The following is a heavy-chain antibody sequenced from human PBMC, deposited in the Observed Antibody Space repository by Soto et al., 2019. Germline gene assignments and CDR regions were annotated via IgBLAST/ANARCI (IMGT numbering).Heavy chain of an antibody. CDR2: ISAYNGNT. Sequence: GASVKVSCKASGYTFTSYGISWVRQAPGQGLEWMGWISAYNGNTNYAQKLQGRVTMTTDTSTSTAYMELRSLRSDDTAVYYCARISGYDIYYYYYYGMDVWGQGTTVTVSS. CDR1: GYTFTSYG. D-gene: IGHD5-12*01. V-gene: IGHV1-18*01. CDR3: ARISGYDIYYYYYYGMDV. J-gene: IGHJ6*02.